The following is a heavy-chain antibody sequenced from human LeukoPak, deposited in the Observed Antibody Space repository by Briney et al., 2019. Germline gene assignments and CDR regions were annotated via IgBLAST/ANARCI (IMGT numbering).Heavy chain of an antibody. CDR3: AKLGY. V-gene: IGHV3-NL1*01. Sequence: PGGSLRLSCAASGFTFSAAHMNWVRQAPGEGLEWVSDISAGGDTTYYGESLKGRFTISRDNSKNTLYLQMNSLRAEDTAVYYCAKLGYWGQGTLVTVSS. CDR2: ISAGGDTT. J-gene: IGHJ4*02. CDR1: GFTFSAAH.